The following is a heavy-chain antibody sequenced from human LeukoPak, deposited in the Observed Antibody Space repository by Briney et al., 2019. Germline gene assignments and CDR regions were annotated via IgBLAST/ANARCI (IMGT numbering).Heavy chain of an antibody. J-gene: IGHJ4*02. CDR1: GYTFSSYS. D-gene: IGHD3-22*01. V-gene: IGHV3-21*01. CDR3: VRLRRNSDTSGFYYYYDF. Sequence: PGGSLRLSCAASGYTFSSYSINWVRQAPGKGLEWVSSISVRCDYIYYADSVRGRFRISRDDARDSLYLQMNSLRAEDTAVYYCVRLRRNSDTSGFYYYYDFWGQGTLVTVSS. CDR2: ISVRCDYI.